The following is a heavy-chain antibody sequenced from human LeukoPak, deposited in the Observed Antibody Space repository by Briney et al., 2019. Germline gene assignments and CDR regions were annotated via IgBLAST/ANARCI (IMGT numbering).Heavy chain of an antibody. Sequence: AGGSLRLSCAASGFTFSSYAMSWVRQAPGKGLEWVSAISGSGGSTYYADSVKGRSTISRDNSKNTLYLQMNSLRAEDTAVYYCAKWFLAGNYFDYWGQGTLVTVSS. D-gene: IGHD6-19*01. CDR1: GFTFSSYA. CDR3: AKWFLAGNYFDY. CDR2: ISGSGGST. J-gene: IGHJ4*02. V-gene: IGHV3-23*01.